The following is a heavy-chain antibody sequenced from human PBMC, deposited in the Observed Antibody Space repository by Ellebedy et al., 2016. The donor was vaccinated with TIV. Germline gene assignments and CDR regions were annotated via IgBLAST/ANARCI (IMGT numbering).Heavy chain of an antibody. CDR2: IYYSGST. D-gene: IGHD2-15*01. CDR3: ARHPGSPAGEPFDY. V-gene: IGHV4-39*01. CDR1: GGSISSSSYY. J-gene: IGHJ4*02. Sequence: MPSETLSLTCTVSGGSISSSSYYWGWIRQPPGKWLEWIGSIYYSGSTNYNPSLKSRVTISVDTSKNQLSLKLSSVTAADTAVYYCARHPGSPAGEPFDYWGQGTLVTVSS.